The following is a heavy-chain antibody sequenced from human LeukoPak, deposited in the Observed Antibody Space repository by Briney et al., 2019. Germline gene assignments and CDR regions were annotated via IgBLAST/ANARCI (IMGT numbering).Heavy chain of an antibody. V-gene: IGHV3-30*02. Sequence: GGSLRLSCAASGFTFDDYAMHWVRQAPGKGLEWMAFIRSDGSNKYYADSVKGRFTISRDNSKNTLYLQMNSLRAEDTAVYYCARILDSAWGELSYWGQGTLVTVSS. CDR3: ARILDSAWGELSY. CDR1: GFTFDDYA. CDR2: IRSDGSNK. D-gene: IGHD6-19*01. J-gene: IGHJ4*02.